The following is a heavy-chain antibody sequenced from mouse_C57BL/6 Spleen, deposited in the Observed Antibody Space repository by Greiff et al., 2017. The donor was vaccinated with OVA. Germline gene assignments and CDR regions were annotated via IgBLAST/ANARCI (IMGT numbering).Heavy chain of an antibody. V-gene: IGHV1-69*01. Sequence: VKLQQPGAELVMPGASVKLSCKASGYTFTSYWMHWVKQRPGQGLEWIGEIDPSDSYTNYNQKFKGKSTLTVDKSSSTAYMQLSSLSAEDSAVXDCSRGVTYYVDDWGQGTTLTVAS. D-gene: IGHD2-2*01. CDR1: GYTFTSYW. CDR2: IDPSDSYT. CDR3: SRGVTYYVDD. J-gene: IGHJ2*01.